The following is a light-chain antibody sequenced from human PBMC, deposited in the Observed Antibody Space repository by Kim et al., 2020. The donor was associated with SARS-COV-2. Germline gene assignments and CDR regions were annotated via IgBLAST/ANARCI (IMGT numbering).Light chain of an antibody. CDR3: QQRGSWPLT. CDR2: EGS. Sequence: LWPGENAALSCRASPNGVSHLAWFRPQPGQGPRLLMFEGSNRATGIPARFSGSGSATDFTLTISSLEPEDFAVYYCQQRGSWPLTFGGGTKVDIK. J-gene: IGKJ4*01. V-gene: IGKV3-11*01. CDR1: PNGVSH.